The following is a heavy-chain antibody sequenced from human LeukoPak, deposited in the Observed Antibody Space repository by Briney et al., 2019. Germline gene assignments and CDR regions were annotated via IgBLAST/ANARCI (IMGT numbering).Heavy chain of an antibody. CDR3: ARTAGWSYGFDY. CDR2: IYNSGTT. V-gene: IGHV4-59*06. D-gene: IGHD5-18*01. Sequence: SETLSLTCTVSGXSISSYYWTWIRQHPGKGLEWIGYIYNSGTTYYNPSLESRVTISGDTSKNQFSLKLSSVTAADTAVYYCARTAGWSYGFDYWGQGTLVTVSS. CDR1: GXSISSYY. J-gene: IGHJ4*02.